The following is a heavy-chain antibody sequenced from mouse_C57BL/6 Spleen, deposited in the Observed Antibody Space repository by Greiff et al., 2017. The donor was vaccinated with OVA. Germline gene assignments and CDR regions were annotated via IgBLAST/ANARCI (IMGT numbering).Heavy chain of an antibody. CDR1: GYTFTDYN. CDR2: INPNNGGT. J-gene: IGHJ2*01. D-gene: IGHD1-1*01. CDR3: ARLESYYGSSYGGFDY. V-gene: IGHV1-18*01. Sequence: EVQLQQSGPELVKPGASVKIPCKASGYTFTDYNMDWVKQSHGKSLEWIGDINPNNGGTIYNQKFKGKATLTVDKSSSTAYMELRSLTSEDTAVYYCARLESYYGSSYGGFDYWGQGTTLTVSA.